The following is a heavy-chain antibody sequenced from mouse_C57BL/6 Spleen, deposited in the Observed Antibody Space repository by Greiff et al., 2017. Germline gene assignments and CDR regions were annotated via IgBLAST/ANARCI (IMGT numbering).Heavy chain of an antibody. CDR3: AQYCGYRYPWFAY. D-gene: IGHD2-2*01. CDR1: GYTFTSYG. V-gene: IGHV1-58*01. Sequence: LATPGSSVTMSCKTSGYTFTSYGINWVKPRPGQGLEWIGYIYIGNGYTEYNEKFKGKATLTSDTSSSTAYMQLSSLTSEDSAIYFCAQYCGYRYPWFAYWGQGTLVTVSA. J-gene: IGHJ3*01. CDR2: IYIGNGYT.